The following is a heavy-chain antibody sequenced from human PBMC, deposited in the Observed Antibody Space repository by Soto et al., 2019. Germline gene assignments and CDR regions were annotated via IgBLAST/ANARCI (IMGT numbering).Heavy chain of an antibody. CDR3: AHSSLHYKKWFDP. CDR1: GFSLSSDGVG. CDR2: IYWDDDT. D-gene: IGHD4-4*01. V-gene: IGHV2-5*02. J-gene: IGHJ5*02. Sequence: QITLKESGPTVVKPTQTLTLTCAFSGFSLSSDGVGVGWLRQPPRKAPEWLALIYWDDDTRYSPSLKSRLTTTKDTPKTQVVLTMTNMDPVDTATYYCAHSSLHYKKWFDPWGQGTLVTVSS.